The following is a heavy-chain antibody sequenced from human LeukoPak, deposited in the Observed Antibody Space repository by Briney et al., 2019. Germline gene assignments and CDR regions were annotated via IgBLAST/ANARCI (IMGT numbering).Heavy chain of an antibody. V-gene: IGHV3-30-3*01. CDR1: GFTFSSYA. D-gene: IGHD3-10*01. Sequence: GGSLRLSCAASGFTFSSYAMHWVRQAPGKGLEWVAVISYDGSNKYYADSVKGRITISRDNSKNTLYLQMNSLRAEDTAVYYCARDRNDYYGSGYYWGQGTLVTVSS. J-gene: IGHJ4*02. CDR3: ARDRNDYYGSGYY. CDR2: ISYDGSNK.